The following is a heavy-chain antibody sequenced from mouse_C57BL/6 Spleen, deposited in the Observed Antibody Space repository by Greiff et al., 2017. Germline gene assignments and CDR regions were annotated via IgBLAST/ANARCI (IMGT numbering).Heavy chain of an antibody. D-gene: IGHD1-1*01. J-gene: IGHJ1*03. V-gene: IGHV8-8*01. CDR3: ARIYYGSRAWYFDV. CDR1: GFSLSTFGMG. Sequence: QVTLKVCGPGILQPSQTLSLTCSFSGFSLSTFGMGVGWIRQPSGKGLEWLAHIWWDDDTYYNPALKSRLTISKDTSKNQVFLTIANVDTADTATYDCARIYYGSRAWYFDVWGTGTTVTVSS. CDR2: IWWDDDT.